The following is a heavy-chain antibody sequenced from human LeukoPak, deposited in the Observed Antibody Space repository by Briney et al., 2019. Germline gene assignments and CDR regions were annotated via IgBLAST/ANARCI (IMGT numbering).Heavy chain of an antibody. J-gene: IGHJ4*02. CDR2: ISSSSSYI. CDR1: GFTFSSYS. Sequence: GGSLRLSCAASGFTFSSYSMNWVRQAPGKGLEWVSSISSSSSYIYYADSVKGRFTISRDNAKNSLYLQMNSLRAEDTAVYYCARDSEWLRNYDYWGQGTLVTVSS. D-gene: IGHD5-12*01. V-gene: IGHV3-21*01. CDR3: ARDSEWLRNYDY.